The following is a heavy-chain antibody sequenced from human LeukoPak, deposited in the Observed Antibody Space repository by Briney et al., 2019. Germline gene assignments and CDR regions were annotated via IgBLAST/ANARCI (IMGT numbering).Heavy chain of an antibody. CDR1: GYTFTSYY. CDR2: INPSCGSA. Sequence: ASVKVSCKASGYTFTSYYMHWVRQAPGQGLEWMGRINPSCGSASYAQKFQGRVTITRDKSTSTAYMELSSLRSEDTAVYYCARDRYSSGGSCDDRGFFDYWGQGTLVTASS. D-gene: IGHD2-15*01. J-gene: IGHJ4*02. V-gene: IGHV1-46*01. CDR3: ARDRYSSGGSCDDRGFFDY.